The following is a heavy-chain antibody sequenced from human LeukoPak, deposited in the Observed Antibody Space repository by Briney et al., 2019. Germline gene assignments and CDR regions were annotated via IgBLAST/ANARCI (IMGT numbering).Heavy chain of an antibody. D-gene: IGHD5-12*01. V-gene: IGHV4-4*07. CDR3: AREGSGYDYPHFDY. CDR1: GGSISSYY. Sequence: SETLSLTCTVSGGSISSYYWSWIRQPAGKGLEWIGRIYTSGSTNYNPSLKSRVTMSVDTSKNQFSLKLGSVTAADTAVYYCAREGSGYDYPHFDYWGQGTLVTVSS. CDR2: IYTSGST. J-gene: IGHJ4*02.